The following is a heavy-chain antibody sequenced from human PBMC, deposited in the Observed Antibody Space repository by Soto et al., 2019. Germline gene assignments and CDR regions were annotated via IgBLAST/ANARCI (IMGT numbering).Heavy chain of an antibody. V-gene: IGHV4-39*01. CDR1: GGSISSSSYY. CDR2: IYYSGST. CDR3: VSSNWFDP. Sequence: SETLSLTCTVSGGSISSSSYYWGWIRQPPGKGLEWIGSIYYSGSTYYNPSLKSRVTISVDTSKNQFSLKLSSVTAADTAVYYCVSSNWFDPWGQGTLVTVS. J-gene: IGHJ5*02.